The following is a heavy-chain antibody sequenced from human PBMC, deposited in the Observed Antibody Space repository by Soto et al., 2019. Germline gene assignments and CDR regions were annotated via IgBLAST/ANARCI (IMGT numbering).Heavy chain of an antibody. Sequence: LSRSCAASGFTCSGYAMSWVLQASGKGLEWVSAISSNVVTTDYADSVKGRFTVSRDNATSTLYLQLNNLRAEATAIYFCANLDWSQRPRNFDYWGRGTLGTVSS. V-gene: IGHV3-23*01. CDR1: GFTCSGYA. J-gene: IGHJ4*02. D-gene: IGHD3-3*01. CDR2: ISSNVVTT. CDR3: ANLDWSQRPRNFDY.